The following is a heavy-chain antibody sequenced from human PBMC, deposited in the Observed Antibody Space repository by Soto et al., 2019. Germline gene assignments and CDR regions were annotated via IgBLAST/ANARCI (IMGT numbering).Heavy chain of an antibody. CDR3: ARVDTAMSAFDS. CDR2: IGTAGDT. D-gene: IGHD5-18*01. J-gene: IGHJ4*02. Sequence: GESLSLSCAASGFTFSSYDLHWVRQPTGKGLEWVSAIGTAGDTYYPGSVKGRFTISRDTAKNSLYLQMNSLRAGDTAVYYCARVDTAMSAFDSWGQGTLVTVSS. V-gene: IGHV3-13*01. CDR1: GFTFSSYD.